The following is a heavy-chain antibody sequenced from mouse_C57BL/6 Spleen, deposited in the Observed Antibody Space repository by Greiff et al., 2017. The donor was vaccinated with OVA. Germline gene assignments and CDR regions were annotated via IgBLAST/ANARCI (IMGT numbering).Heavy chain of an antibody. CDR3: ARTPYYGSSNVFAY. CDR2: INPNNGGT. CDR1: GYTFTDYY. V-gene: IGHV1-26*01. Sequence: VQLQQSGPELVKPGASVKISCKASGYTFTDYYMNWVKQSHGKSLEWIGDINPNNGGTSYNQKFKGKATLTVDKTSSTAYMELRSLTSEDSAVYYCARTPYYGSSNVFAYWGQGTLVTVSA. J-gene: IGHJ3*01. D-gene: IGHD1-1*01.